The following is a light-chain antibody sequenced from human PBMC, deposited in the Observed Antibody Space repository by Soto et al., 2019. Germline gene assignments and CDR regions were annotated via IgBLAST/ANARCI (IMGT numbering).Light chain of an antibody. CDR3: SSYTRSSTTA. J-gene: IGLJ1*01. Sequence: ALTQPASVSGSPGQSITISCTGTNSDIGGYNYVSWYQHHPGKAPKLMIYDVSNRPSGVSDRFSGSKSGNTASLTISGLQPEDEADYYCSSYTRSSTTAFGTGTKVTVL. CDR2: DVS. V-gene: IGLV2-14*03. CDR1: NSDIGGYNY.